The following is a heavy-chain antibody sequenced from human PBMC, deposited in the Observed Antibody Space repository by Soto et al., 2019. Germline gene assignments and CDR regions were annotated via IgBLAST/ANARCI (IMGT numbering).Heavy chain of an antibody. CDR3: AKEGDYSAFDI. V-gene: IGHV4-30-2*01. CDR2: IYHTGSS. J-gene: IGHJ3*02. CDR1: GGSISGGYS. Sequence: QVQLQESGSGLVRPSQTLSLTCTVSGGSISGGYSWGWIRQPPGKGLEWIGYIYHTGSSHYSPSLKNRVTMSVDKSKNHFSLRLTSVTAADTAGYFCAKEGDYSAFDIWGQGTMVIVSS. D-gene: IGHD4-17*01.